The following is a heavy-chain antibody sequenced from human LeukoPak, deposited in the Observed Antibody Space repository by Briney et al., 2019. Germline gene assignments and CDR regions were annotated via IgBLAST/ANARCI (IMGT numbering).Heavy chain of an antibody. D-gene: IGHD4/OR15-4a*01. V-gene: IGHV4-59*01. J-gene: IGHJ3*02. CDR2: IYYSGST. CDR3: ARGGDYGPPPARDAFDI. CDR1: GGSISSYY. Sequence: SETLSFTCTVSGGSISSYYWSWIRQPPGKGLEWIGYIYYSGSTNYNPSLKSRVTISVDTSKNQFSLKLSSVTAADTAVYYCARGGDYGPPPARDAFDIWGQGTMVTVSS.